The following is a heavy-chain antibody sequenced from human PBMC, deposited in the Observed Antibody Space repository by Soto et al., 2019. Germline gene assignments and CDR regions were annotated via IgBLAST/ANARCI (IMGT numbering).Heavy chain of an antibody. V-gene: IGHV3-30*18. CDR1: GFTFSSYG. Sequence: QVQLVESGGGVVQPGRSLRLSCAASGFTFSSYGMHWVRQAPGKGLEWVAVISYDGSNKYYADSVKGRFTISRDNFKNTLYLQMNSLVAEDTALYYCAKDGSCSAFTYWGQGTLVTVSS. J-gene: IGHJ4*02. D-gene: IGHD6-25*01. CDR3: AKDGSCSAFTY. CDR2: ISYDGSNK.